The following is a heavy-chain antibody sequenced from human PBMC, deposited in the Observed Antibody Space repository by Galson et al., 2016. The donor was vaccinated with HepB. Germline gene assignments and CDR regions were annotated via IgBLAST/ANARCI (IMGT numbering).Heavy chain of an antibody. CDR1: GFGVGSTY. D-gene: IGHD2-21*01. J-gene: IGHJ4*02. CDR2: IYSNGRT. V-gene: IGHV3-53*01. CDR3: EAYCDGGDCHGVEK. Sequence: SLRLSCAGSGFGVGSTYMNWVRQAPGEGLEWASVIYSNGRTYYADSVRGRFFISRDNAKNSLFLQMNSLRVDDTALYYCEAYCDGGDCHGVEKWGQGTLVTVSS.